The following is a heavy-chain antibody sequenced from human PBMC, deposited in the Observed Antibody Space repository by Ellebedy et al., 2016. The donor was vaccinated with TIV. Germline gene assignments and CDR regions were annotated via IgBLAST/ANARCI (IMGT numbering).Heavy chain of an antibody. D-gene: IGHD4-17*01. Sequence: GESLKISCATSGFTFSSYGMHWVRQTPGKGLEWVAYISYDGSEKSHADSVKGRFTISRDKSKNTLCLQMNSLRREDTAVYFCARTYGDYYLDYWGQGTLVTVSS. J-gene: IGHJ4*02. CDR2: ISYDGSEK. CDR1: GFTFSSYG. CDR3: ARTYGDYYLDY. V-gene: IGHV3-30*03.